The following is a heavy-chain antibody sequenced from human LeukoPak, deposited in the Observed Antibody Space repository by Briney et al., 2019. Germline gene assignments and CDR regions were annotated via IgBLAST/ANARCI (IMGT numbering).Heavy chain of an antibody. V-gene: IGHV3-21*01. J-gene: IGHJ4*02. CDR3: ARSRSGSYDPYDY. Sequence: GGSLRLSCAASGFTFSSYSVTWVRQAPGKGLEWVSSIYSNSFYIYYADSVKGRFTISRGNAQNSLYLQMNSLRAEDTAVYYCARSRSGSYDPYDYWGQGTLVTVSS. CDR1: GFTFSSYS. D-gene: IGHD6-19*01. CDR2: IYSNSFYI.